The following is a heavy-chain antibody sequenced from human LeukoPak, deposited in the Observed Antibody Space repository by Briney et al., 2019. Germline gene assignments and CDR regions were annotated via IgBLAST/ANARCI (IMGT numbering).Heavy chain of an antibody. V-gene: IGHV1-58*01. D-gene: IGHD4-23*01. CDR1: GFTFSRSA. J-gene: IGHJ3*01. CDR3: AAEIYGANTDCCTFDF. CDR2: IGVGGGNT. Sequence: SVKVSCKTSGFTFSRSAVQWVRQARGQGLEWIGWIGVGGGNTNYAQRFQDRVTITRDMSTRTAYMELSSLRSDDTAVYYCAAEIYGANTDCCTFDFWGPGTPVTVSS.